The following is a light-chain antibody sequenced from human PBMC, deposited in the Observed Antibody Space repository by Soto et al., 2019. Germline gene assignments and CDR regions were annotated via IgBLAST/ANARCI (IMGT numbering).Light chain of an antibody. CDR1: QTISSW. V-gene: IGKV1-5*01. Sequence: DIQMTQSPSTLSGSVGDRVTITCRASQTISSWLAWYQQKPGKAPKLLIYGASTLQSGVPSRFSGSGSGTEFTLTISSLQPEDFATYYCQQVKSYPITFGQGTRLEIK. CDR2: GAS. J-gene: IGKJ5*01. CDR3: QQVKSYPIT.